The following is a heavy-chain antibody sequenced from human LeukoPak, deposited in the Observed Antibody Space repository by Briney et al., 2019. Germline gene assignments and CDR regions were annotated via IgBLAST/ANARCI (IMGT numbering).Heavy chain of an antibody. D-gene: IGHD3-10*01. CDR2: IPYDGNNK. Sequence: PGGSLRLSCAASGLTFSSYNMHWVRQAPGKGLEWVAVIPYDGNNKYYADSVKGRFTISRDNSKNTLYLQMNGLRAEDTAVYYCAKGYDYRSGAGSFDYWGQGTLVTVSS. CDR3: AKGYDYRSGAGSFDY. J-gene: IGHJ4*02. CDR1: GLTFSSYN. V-gene: IGHV3-30*18.